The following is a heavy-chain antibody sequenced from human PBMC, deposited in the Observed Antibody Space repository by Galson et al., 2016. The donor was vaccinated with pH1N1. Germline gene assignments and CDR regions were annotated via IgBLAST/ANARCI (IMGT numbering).Heavy chain of an antibody. V-gene: IGHV3-30*18. D-gene: IGHD4-17*01. J-gene: IGHJ2*01. CDR3: AKGDYGDYVGYFDV. CDR1: GFTSSSHG. Sequence: SLRLSCAASGFTSSSHGMHWVRQAPGKGLEWVAVISYDGSNKYYADSVKGRFTISRDNSKNTLYLQMNSLRAEDTAVYYCAKGDYGDYVGYFDVWGRGTLVTVSS. CDR2: ISYDGSNK.